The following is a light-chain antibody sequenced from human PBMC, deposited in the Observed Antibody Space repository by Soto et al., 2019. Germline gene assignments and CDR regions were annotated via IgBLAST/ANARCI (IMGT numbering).Light chain of an antibody. CDR3: QQYNNWPPFT. CDR1: QNVRTF. CDR2: GAS. V-gene: IGKV3-11*01. Sequence: EVVLTQSPATLSLSPGERATLSCRASQNVRTFLDWYQQKPGQAPRLLIYGASNRATGIPARFSGSGSGTDFTLTISSLEPEDFAVYYCQQYNNWPPFTFGPGTKVDI. J-gene: IGKJ3*01.